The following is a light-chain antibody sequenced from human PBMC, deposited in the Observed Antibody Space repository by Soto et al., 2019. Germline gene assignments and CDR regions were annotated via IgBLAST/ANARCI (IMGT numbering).Light chain of an antibody. CDR2: KVS. V-gene: IGKV2-30*01. CDR1: QSLVTSDGDTY. CDR3: MQGTHWPYT. Sequence: DVVMTQSPLSLPVTVGQPASISCRSSQSLVTSDGDTYLNWFQQRPGQSPRRLIYKVSNRDSGVPDRFSGSESGTDFTLKISRVEAEEVGVYFCMQGTHWPYTFGQGTKLEIK. J-gene: IGKJ2*01.